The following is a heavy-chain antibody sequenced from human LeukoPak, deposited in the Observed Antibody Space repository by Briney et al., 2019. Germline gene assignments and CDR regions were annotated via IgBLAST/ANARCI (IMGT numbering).Heavy chain of an antibody. CDR1: GFTFSSYA. CDR2: ISGSGGST. V-gene: IGHV3-23*01. D-gene: IGHD3-10*01. CDR3: ASLVRGVIPSMEFDP. J-gene: IGHJ5*02. Sequence: GGSLRLSCAASGFTFSSYAMSWVRQAPGKGLEWVSAISGSGGSTYYEDSVKGRFTISRDNSKNTLYLQMKSLRAEDTAVYYCASLVRGVIPSMEFDPWGQGTLVTVSS.